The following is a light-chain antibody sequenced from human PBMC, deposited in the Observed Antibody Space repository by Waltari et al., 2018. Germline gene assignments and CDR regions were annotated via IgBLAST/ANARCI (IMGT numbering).Light chain of an antibody. J-gene: IGLJ3*02. CDR3: AAWDDSLSGRV. CDR1: NSNIGSHN. V-gene: IGLV1-47*03. Sequence: QSVLTQPPSASGTPGQGVIISCSGSNSNIGSHNLYWYQHLPGTAPKLLIYKNKQRPSGVPERFSGSKSGTSASLAISGLWSEDEADYYCAAWDDSLSGRVFGGGTKLTVL. CDR2: KNK.